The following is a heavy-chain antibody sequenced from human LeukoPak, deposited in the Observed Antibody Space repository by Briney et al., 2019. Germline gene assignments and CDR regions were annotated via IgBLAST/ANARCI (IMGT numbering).Heavy chain of an antibody. J-gene: IGHJ4*02. D-gene: IGHD3-22*01. CDR1: GGTFSSYA. CDR3: ARATYYYDSSGYYQFDY. Sequence: SVKVSCKASGGTFSSYAISWVRQAPGQGLEWMGGIIPIFGTANYAQKFQGRVTITADESTSTAYMELSSLRSEDTAVYYCARATYYYDSSGYYQFDYWGQGTLVTVSS. CDR2: IIPIFGTA. V-gene: IGHV1-69*13.